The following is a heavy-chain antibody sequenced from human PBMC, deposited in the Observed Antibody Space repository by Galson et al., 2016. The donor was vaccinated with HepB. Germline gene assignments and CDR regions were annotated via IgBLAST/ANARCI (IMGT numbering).Heavy chain of an antibody. J-gene: IGHJ5*02. CDR3: ARRRVVFALGWFDP. D-gene: IGHD2-15*01. CDR1: GGSISSGGYY. CDR2: IHYSGSH. Sequence: PLSLTCTVSGGSISSGGYYWSWIRQHPGKGLEWIGYIHYSGSHYCNPSLKSRVTISVDTSKNQFPLKLTSGTAADTAVYFCARRRVVFALGWFDPWGQGTLVTVSS. V-gene: IGHV4-31*03.